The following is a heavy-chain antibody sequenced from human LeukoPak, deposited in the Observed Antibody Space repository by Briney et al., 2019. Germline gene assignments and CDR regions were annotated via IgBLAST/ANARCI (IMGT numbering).Heavy chain of an antibody. CDR1: GFTFSSYW. D-gene: IGHD6-13*01. J-gene: IGHJ4*02. V-gene: IGHV3-74*01. Sequence: GGSLRLSCAASGFTFSSYWMHWVRQAPGKGLVWVSRINTDGSSTSYADSVKGRFTISRDNAKNTLYLQMNSLRAEDTAVYYCAKIVQYTAATGTGLHSWGQGTLVTVSP. CDR3: AKIVQYTAATGTGLHS. CDR2: INTDGSST.